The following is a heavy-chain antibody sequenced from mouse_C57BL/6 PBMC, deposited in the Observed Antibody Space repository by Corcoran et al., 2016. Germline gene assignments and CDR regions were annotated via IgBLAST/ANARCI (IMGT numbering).Heavy chain of an antibody. J-gene: IGHJ3*01. CDR1: GYTFTDYY. CDR3: ARSSLRLFAY. CDR2: INPNNGGT. Sequence: EVQLQQSGPELVKPGASVKISCKASGYTFTDYYMNWVKQSHGKSLEWIGDINPNNGGTSYNQKFKGKATLTVDKSSSTAYMELRSLTSEDSAVYYCARSSLRLFAYWGQGTLVTVSA. V-gene: IGHV1-26*01. D-gene: IGHD2-4*01.